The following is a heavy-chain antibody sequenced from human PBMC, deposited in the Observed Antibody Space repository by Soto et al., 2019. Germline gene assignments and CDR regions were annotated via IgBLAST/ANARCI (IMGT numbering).Heavy chain of an antibody. V-gene: IGHV4-59*01. Sequence: PSETLSLTCTVSGGSISSYYWSWIRQLPGKGLEWIGYIYYSGSTNYNPSLKSRVTISVDTSKNQFSLKLSSVTAADTAVYYCARGVNWGMGYGMDVWGQGTTVTVSS. D-gene: IGHD7-27*01. CDR2: IYYSGST. CDR3: ARGVNWGMGYGMDV. CDR1: GGSISSYY. J-gene: IGHJ6*02.